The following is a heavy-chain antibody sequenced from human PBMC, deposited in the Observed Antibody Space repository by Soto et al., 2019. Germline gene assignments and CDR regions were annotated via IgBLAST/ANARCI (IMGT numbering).Heavy chain of an antibody. CDR2: ISSSGGST. Sequence: GGSLRLSCAASGFTFSTYAMNWVRQAPGKGLEWVSAISSSGGSTFYADSVKGRFTISRDNSKNTLYLQMNSLRAEDTAVYYCARGVGGYEHLWYFDYWGQRTLVTVSS. J-gene: IGHJ4*02. V-gene: IGHV3-23*01. CDR3: ARGVGGYEHLWYFDY. D-gene: IGHD5-12*01. CDR1: GFTFSTYA.